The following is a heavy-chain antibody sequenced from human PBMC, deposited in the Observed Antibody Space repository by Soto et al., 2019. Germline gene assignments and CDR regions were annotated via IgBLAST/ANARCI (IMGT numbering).Heavy chain of an antibody. V-gene: IGHV3-11*05. CDR3: TRGAGEDQKLDSYYYGLDV. D-gene: IGHD7-27*01. J-gene: IGHJ6*02. Sequence: VRQTPGKGLEWVSYISTRSTYTNYADSVKGRFTISRDNTKNSLYLQMNSLKTDDTAVYYCTRGAGEDQKLDSYYYGLDVWGLGTKVTVSS. CDR2: ISTRSTYT.